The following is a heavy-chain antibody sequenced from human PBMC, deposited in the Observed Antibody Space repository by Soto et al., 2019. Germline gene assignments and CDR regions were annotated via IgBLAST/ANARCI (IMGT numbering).Heavy chain of an antibody. D-gene: IGHD2-2*01. CDR3: ARDVVVVPVTSP. CDR1: GYTFTDYY. J-gene: IGHJ5*02. Sequence: QVQLVQSGAEVKKPGASVKVSCKASGYTFTDYYMHWVRQAPGQGLEWMGWINPNSGGTNYAQKFQGSVTMTRDTSISTAYMELRRLRSDDTAVYYCARDVVVVPVTSPWGQETLLTVSS. V-gene: IGHV1-2*02. CDR2: INPNSGGT.